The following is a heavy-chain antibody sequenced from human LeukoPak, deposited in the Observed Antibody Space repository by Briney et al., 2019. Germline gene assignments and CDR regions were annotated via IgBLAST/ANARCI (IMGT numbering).Heavy chain of an antibody. J-gene: IGHJ4*02. CDR2: IGSPGET. V-gene: IGHV3-23*01. Sequence: GGSLRLSCAASGFIFNIHAMTWVRQAPGKGLEWISTIGSPGETFYADSVKGRFTVSRDNSRSTLYLQMDSLRAEDAAVYYCAKDATPQNSIWDYFDCWGQGTLLTISS. CDR3: AKDATPQNSIWDYFDC. CDR1: GFIFNIHA. D-gene: IGHD1-7*01.